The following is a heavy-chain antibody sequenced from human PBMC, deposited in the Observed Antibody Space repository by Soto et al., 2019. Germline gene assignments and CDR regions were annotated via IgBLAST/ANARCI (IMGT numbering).Heavy chain of an antibody. Sequence: PSETLSLTCTVSGGSISSYYWSWIRQPPGKGLEWIGYIYYSGSTNYNPSLKSRVTISVDTSKNQFSLKLSSVTAADTAVYYCARQGSDDILTGHIHPEGYYYYYYMDVWGKGTTVTVSS. CDR3: ARQGSDDILTGHIHPEGYYYYYYMDV. CDR1: GGSISSYY. D-gene: IGHD3-9*01. J-gene: IGHJ6*03. V-gene: IGHV4-59*01. CDR2: IYYSGST.